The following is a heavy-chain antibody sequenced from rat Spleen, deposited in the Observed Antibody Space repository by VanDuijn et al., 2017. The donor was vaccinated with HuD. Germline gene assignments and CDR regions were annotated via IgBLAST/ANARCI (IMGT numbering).Heavy chain of an antibody. J-gene: IGHJ2*01. CDR2: ISYDGGST. D-gene: IGHD4-3*01. CDR1: GFTFSDYN. Sequence: EVQLVESGGGLVQPGRSLKLSCAASGFTFSDYNMAWVRQAPKKGLEWVAYISYDGGSTYYPDSVKGRFTISRENAKSNLYLQMDSLRSEDTATYYWARQANSGAVKNWGQGVMVTVSS. V-gene: IGHV5-7*01. CDR3: ARQANSGAVKN.